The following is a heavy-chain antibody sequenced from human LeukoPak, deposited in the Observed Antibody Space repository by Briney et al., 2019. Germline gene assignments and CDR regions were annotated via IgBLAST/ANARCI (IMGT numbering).Heavy chain of an antibody. Sequence: SETLSLTCTVSGVSISSSSYYWGWLRQPPGKGLEWIGNIYYSGSTYYNPSLKSGVTISVDTSKNQFSLKLSSVTAADTAVYYCARQDYGDYAFDYWGQGTLVTVSS. J-gene: IGHJ4*02. CDR3: ARQDYGDYAFDY. CDR1: GVSISSSSYY. V-gene: IGHV4-39*01. D-gene: IGHD4-17*01. CDR2: IYYSGST.